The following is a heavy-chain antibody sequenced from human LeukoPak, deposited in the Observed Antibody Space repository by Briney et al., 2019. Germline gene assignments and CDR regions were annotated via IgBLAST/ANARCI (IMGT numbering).Heavy chain of an antibody. CDR3: AREERRYYDSSGYSDH. Sequence: SETLSLTCAVYGGSFSGYYWSWIRQPPGKGLEWIGEINHSGSTNYNPSPKSRVTISVDTSKNQFSLKLSSVTAADTAVYYCAREERRYYDSSGYSDHWGQGTLVTVSS. D-gene: IGHD3-22*01. J-gene: IGHJ4*02. V-gene: IGHV4-34*01. CDR2: INHSGST. CDR1: GGSFSGYY.